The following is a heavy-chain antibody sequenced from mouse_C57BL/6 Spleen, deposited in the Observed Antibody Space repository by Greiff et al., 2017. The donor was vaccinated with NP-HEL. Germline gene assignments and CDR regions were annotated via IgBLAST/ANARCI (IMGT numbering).Heavy chain of an antibody. CDR2: INYDGSST. J-gene: IGHJ1*03. CDR1: GFTFSDYY. V-gene: IGHV5-16*01. D-gene: IGHD1-1*01. CDR3: ARDQRGDYYGSSSVWYFDV. Sequence: EVKVEESEGGLVQPGSSMKLSCTASGFTFSDYYMAWVRQVPEKGLEWVANINYDGSSTYYLDSLKSRFIISRDNAKNILYLQMSSLKSEDTATYYCARDQRGDYYGSSSVWYFDVWGTGTTVTVSS.